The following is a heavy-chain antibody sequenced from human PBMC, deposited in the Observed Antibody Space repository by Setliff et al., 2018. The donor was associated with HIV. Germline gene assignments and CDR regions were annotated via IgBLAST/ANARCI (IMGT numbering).Heavy chain of an antibody. V-gene: IGHV4-61*05. CDR3: ARSTYYFDSSGYKYNWFDP. Sequence: PSETLSLTCTVSGVSITSNSDYWSWIRQPAGKGLEWIGHIYYTGNTSYNPPLSSRVTMSIDMSKNQFSLSLISVTAADTAVYYCARSTYYFDSSGYKYNWFDPWGQGTRVTVSS. D-gene: IGHD3-22*01. J-gene: IGHJ5*02. CDR1: GVSITSNSDY. CDR2: IYYTGNT.